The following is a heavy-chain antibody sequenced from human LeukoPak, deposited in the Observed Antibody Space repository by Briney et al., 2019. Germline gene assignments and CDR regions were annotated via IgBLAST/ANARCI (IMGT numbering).Heavy chain of an antibody. V-gene: IGHV1-69*02. D-gene: IGHD3-10*01. J-gene: IGHJ5*02. CDR1: GGTFSSYT. Sequence: GSSVKVSCKASGGTFSSYTISWARQAPGQGLEWMGRIIPILGIANYAQKFQGRVTITADKSPSTAYMELSSLRSEDTAVYYCARGYYYGSESYWHTKWFDPWGQGTLVTVSS. CDR2: IIPILGIA. CDR3: ARGYYYGSESYWHTKWFDP.